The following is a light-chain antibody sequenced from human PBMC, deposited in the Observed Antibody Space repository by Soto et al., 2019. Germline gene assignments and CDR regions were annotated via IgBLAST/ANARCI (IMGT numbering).Light chain of an antibody. CDR1: QRISRW. V-gene: IGKV1-5*03. CDR3: QQYNWYSS. J-gene: IGKJ1*01. Sequence: DIQMTQSPSTLSASVGDRVTIACRASQRISRWLAWYQQKPGKDPKLMIYKASSLESGVPSRFIGSGSGTEFTLTISSLQPDDFETYYCQQYNWYSSFGQGTKVEIK. CDR2: KAS.